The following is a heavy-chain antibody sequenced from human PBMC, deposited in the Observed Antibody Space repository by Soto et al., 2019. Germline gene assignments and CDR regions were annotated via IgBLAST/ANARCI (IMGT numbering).Heavy chain of an antibody. CDR1: GYSFTSYW. J-gene: IGHJ3*02. Sequence: GESLKISCKDSGYSFTSYWIGWVRKMPGKGLEWMGIIYPGDSDTRYSPSFQDQVTISADKYISTAYLQWSSLKASDTAIYYCARRRDGRTYNAFDIRGQGIAFTVSS. V-gene: IGHV5-51*01. D-gene: IGHD1-1*01. CDR3: ARRRDGRTYNAFDI. CDR2: IYPGDSDT.